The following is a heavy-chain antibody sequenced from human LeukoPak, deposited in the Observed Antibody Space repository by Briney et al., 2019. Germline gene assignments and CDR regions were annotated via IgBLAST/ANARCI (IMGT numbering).Heavy chain of an antibody. Sequence: SETLSLTCTVSGGSISSSSYYWGWIRQPPGKGLEWIGSIYYSGSTYYNPSLKSRVTISVDTSKNQFSLKLSSVTAADTAVYYCARRLSSSWPNWFDPWGQGTLVTVSS. CDR3: ARRLSSSWPNWFDP. D-gene: IGHD6-13*01. V-gene: IGHV4-39*07. J-gene: IGHJ5*02. CDR1: GGSISSSSYY. CDR2: IYYSGST.